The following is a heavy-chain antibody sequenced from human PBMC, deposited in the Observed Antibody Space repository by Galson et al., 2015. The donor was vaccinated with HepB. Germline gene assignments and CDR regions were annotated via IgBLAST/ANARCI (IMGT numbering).Heavy chain of an antibody. CDR2: IYWDDDK. CDR1: GFSLSTSGVG. J-gene: IGHJ4*02. Sequence: PALVKPTQTLALTCTFSGFSLSTSGVGVGWIRQPPGKALEWLALIYWDDDKRYSPSLKSRLTITKDTSKNQVVLTMTNMDPVDTATYYCAHRGYYYDSSGYYYYFDYWGQGTLVTVSS. V-gene: IGHV2-5*02. CDR3: AHRGYYYDSSGYYYYFDY. D-gene: IGHD3-22*01.